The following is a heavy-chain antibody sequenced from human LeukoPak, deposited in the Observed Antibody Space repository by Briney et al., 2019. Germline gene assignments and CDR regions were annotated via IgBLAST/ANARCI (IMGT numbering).Heavy chain of an antibody. CDR2: ISSSSSNI. CDR1: GFIFRNYG. V-gene: IGHV3-48*04. D-gene: IGHD6-6*01. J-gene: IGHJ4*02. CDR3: ARGGAARPDY. Sequence: GGSLRLSCAASGFIFRNYGMNWVRQAPGKGLEWVSYISSSSSNIAYADSVKGRFTISRDNVKNSLYLQINSLRAEDTSVYYCARGGAARPDYWGQGTLVTVSS.